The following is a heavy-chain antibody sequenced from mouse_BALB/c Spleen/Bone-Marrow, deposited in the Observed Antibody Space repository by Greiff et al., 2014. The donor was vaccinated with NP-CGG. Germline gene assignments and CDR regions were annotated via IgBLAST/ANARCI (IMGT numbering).Heavy chain of an antibody. CDR2: ISDGGSYI. CDR3: TRDRGVQGYAMDY. J-gene: IGHJ4*01. D-gene: IGHD2-14*01. V-gene: IGHV5-4*02. Sequence: EVKLVESGGGLVKPGGSLKLSCAASGFTFSDFYMYWVRQTPEKRLEWVATISDGGSYIYYPDSVKGRFTISRDDAKNNLYLQMRSLKSEDTAMYYCTRDRGVQGYAMDYWGQGTSVTVSS. CDR1: GFTFSDFY.